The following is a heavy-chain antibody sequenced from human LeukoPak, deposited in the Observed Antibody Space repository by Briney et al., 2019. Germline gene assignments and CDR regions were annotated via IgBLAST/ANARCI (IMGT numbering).Heavy chain of an antibody. CDR3: ARHMGIAWKWLSHGYYFDY. CDR2: IYPGDSDT. CDR1: GYSFTSYW. J-gene: IGHJ4*02. Sequence: GESLKISCKGSGYSFTSYWIGWVRQMPGKGLEWMGIIYPGDSDTRYSPSFQGQVTISADKSISTAYLQWSSLKASDTAMYYCARHMGIAWKWLSHGYYFDYWGQGTLVTVSS. D-gene: IGHD6-13*01. V-gene: IGHV5-51*01.